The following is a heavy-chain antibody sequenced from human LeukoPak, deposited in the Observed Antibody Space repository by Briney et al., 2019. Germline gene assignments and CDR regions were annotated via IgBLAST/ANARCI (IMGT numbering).Heavy chain of an antibody. D-gene: IGHD3-10*01. Sequence: PGGSLRLSCAASGFTFSSYWMHWVRQAPGKGLVWVSHINSDGSSTSYADSMKGRFTISRDNAKNTLYLQMNSLRAEDTAVYYCARGYYGSGNYFIWGQGTLVTVSS. J-gene: IGHJ4*02. V-gene: IGHV3-74*01. CDR2: INSDGSST. CDR3: ARGYYGSGNYFI. CDR1: GFTFSSYW.